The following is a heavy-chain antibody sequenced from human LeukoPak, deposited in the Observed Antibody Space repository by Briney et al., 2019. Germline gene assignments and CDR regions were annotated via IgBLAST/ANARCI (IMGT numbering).Heavy chain of an antibody. D-gene: IGHD2-15*01. CDR2: IIEGGDVK. CDR3: ARDIVVVVADHYYMDV. Sequence: GGSLRLSCAASGFTFSAYWMTWVRQAPGKGLAWVANIIEGGDVKYYVDSVKGRFTISRDNTENSLYLQMTSLRAEDTALYYCARDIVVVVADHYYMDVWGKGTTVTVSS. CDR1: GFTFSAYW. V-gene: IGHV3-7*03. J-gene: IGHJ6*03.